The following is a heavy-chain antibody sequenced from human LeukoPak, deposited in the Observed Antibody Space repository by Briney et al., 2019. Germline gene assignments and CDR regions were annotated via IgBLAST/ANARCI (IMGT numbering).Heavy chain of an antibody. J-gene: IGHJ4*02. V-gene: IGHV1-2*06. CDR3: ASEPWGYYDISRYYRQADY. CDR1: GYTFTGYY. CDR2: INPNSGGT. Sequence: ASVKVSCKASGYTFTGYYMHWVRQAPGQGLEWMGRINPNSGGTNYAQKFQGRVTMTRDTSISTAYMELSRLRSDDTAVYYCASEPWGYYDISRYYRQADYWGQGTLVTVSS. D-gene: IGHD3-22*01.